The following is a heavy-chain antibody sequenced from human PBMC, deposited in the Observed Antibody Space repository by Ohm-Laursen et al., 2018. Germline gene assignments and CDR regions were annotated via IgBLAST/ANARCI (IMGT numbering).Heavy chain of an antibody. CDR2: MWANGRDK. J-gene: IGHJ4*02. CDR1: GFTFSIYG. CDR3: AKDGSSYEYYFDY. V-gene: IGHV3-33*06. Sequence: SLRLSCAASGFTFSIYGIHWVRQAPGKGLEWVAVMWANGRDKYYADSVKGRFTISRDNSKNTLYLQMNSLRAEDTAVYYCAKDGSSYEYYFDYWGQGTLVTVSS. D-gene: IGHD6-13*01.